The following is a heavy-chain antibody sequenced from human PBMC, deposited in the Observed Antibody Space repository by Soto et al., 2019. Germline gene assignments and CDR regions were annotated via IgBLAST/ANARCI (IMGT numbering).Heavy chain of an antibody. J-gene: IGHJ6*02. CDR1: GGTFNNYA. CDR3: ATPPRADGYGMDV. Sequence: VKVSCTASGGTFNNYAISWVRPAPGQGLEWMGGIIPIFGTANYAQKFQGRVTITADESTSTAYMELSSLRSEDTAGYYCATPPRADGYGMDVWGQGTTVTVS. V-gene: IGHV1-69*13. CDR2: IIPIFGTA.